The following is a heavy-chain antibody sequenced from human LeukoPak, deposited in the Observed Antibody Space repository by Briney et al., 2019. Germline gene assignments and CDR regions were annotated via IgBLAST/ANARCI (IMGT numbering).Heavy chain of an antibody. J-gene: IGHJ4*02. CDR2: ISGSGGST. Sequence: GGSLRLSCAASGFTLSSYAMSWVRQAPGKGLEWVSAISGSGGSTYYADSVKGRFTISRDNSKNTLYLQMNSLRAEDTAVYYCARNVLRSPGRYFDSWGQGTLVTVSS. D-gene: IGHD3-3*01. CDR1: GFTLSSYA. V-gene: IGHV3-23*01. CDR3: ARNVLRSPGRYFDS.